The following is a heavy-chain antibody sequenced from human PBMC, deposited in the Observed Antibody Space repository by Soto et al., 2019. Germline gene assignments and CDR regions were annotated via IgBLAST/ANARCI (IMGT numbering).Heavy chain of an antibody. J-gene: IGHJ4*02. Sequence: GESLKISCKGPGYSFTSYWIGWVRQMPGKGLEWMGIIYPGDSDTRYSPSFQGQVTISADKSISTAYLQWSSLKASDTAMYYCARLRQYSSSWYGMGYWGQGTLVTVSS. CDR3: ARLRQYSSSWYGMGY. V-gene: IGHV5-51*01. CDR1: GYSFTSYW. CDR2: IYPGDSDT. D-gene: IGHD6-13*01.